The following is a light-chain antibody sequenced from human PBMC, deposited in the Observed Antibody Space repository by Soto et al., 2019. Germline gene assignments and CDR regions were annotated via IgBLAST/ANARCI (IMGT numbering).Light chain of an antibody. CDR2: DVN. Sequence: QSVLTQPASLSGSPGQSITISCTGTSSDVGGYDSVSWYQHHPGKPPKLMIYDVNNRPSGVSNRFSGSKSDNTASLTISGLQAEDEADYYCSSYTSNITPFVFGTGTKVTVL. CDR1: SSDVGGYDS. V-gene: IGLV2-14*03. J-gene: IGLJ1*01. CDR3: SSYTSNITPFV.